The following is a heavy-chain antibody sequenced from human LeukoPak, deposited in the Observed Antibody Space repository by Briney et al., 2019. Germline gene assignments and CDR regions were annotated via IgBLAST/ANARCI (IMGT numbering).Heavy chain of an antibody. V-gene: IGHV3-7*01. CDR2: INQDGSEI. CDR3: AGSTTTPYYMDV. J-gene: IGHJ6*03. CDR1: GFTPISYW. Sequence: GGSLRLSCVLSGFTPISYWMTWVRQAPGKGLEWVANINQDGSEIFYVDSVKGRFTISRDNGKNLLYLQMNSLRAEDTAVYYCAGSTTTPYYMDVWGKGTTVTVSS. D-gene: IGHD2-2*01.